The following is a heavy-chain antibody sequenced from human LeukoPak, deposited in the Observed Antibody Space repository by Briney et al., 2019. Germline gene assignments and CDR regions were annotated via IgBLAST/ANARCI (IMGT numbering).Heavy chain of an antibody. V-gene: IGHV3-23*01. D-gene: IGHD6-6*01. J-gene: IGHJ4*02. Sequence: GGSLRLSCAASGFTFSSNAMNWVRQAPGKGLEWVSTISGGGDSRYYADSVKGRFTISRDNAKNSLYLQMNSLRAEDTAVYYCARDYEYSSSYDYWGQGTLVTVSS. CDR3: ARDYEYSSSYDY. CDR1: GFTFSSNA. CDR2: ISGGGDSR.